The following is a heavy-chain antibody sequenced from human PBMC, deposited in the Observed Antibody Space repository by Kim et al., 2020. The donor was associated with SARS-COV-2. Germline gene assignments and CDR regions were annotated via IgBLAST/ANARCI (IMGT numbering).Heavy chain of an antibody. D-gene: IGHD5-12*01. V-gene: IGHV1-69*13. Sequence: SVKVSCKASVGTFSSYAISWVRQAPGQGLEWMGGIIPIFGTANYAQKFQGRVTITADESTSTAYMELSSLRSEDTAVYYCARRNVDIVATLNLHYYYYGIDVWGQGTTVTVYS. CDR3: ARRNVDIVATLNLHYYYYGIDV. CDR2: IIPIFGTA. CDR1: VGTFSSYA. J-gene: IGHJ6*02.